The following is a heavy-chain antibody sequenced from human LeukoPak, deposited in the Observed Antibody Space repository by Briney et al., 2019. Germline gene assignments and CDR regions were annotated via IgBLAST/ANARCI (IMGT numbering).Heavy chain of an antibody. Sequence: SETLSLTCAVSGGSISSGGYSWSWIRQPPGKGLEWIGYIYYSGSTYYNPSLKSRVTISVDTSKNQFSLKLSSVTAADTAVYYCARDRIYYAFDIWGQGTMVTVSS. CDR1: GGSISSGGYS. J-gene: IGHJ3*02. CDR2: IYYSGST. D-gene: IGHD3-3*02. CDR3: ARDRIYYAFDI. V-gene: IGHV4-30-4*07.